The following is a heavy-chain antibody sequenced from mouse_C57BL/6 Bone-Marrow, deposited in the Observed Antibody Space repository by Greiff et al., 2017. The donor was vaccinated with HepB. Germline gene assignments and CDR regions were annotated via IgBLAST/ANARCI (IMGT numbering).Heavy chain of an antibody. CDR1: GYTFTDYY. CDR2: INPYNCGT. CDR3: ARRGSYEGRYFDY. Sequence: EVQLQQSGPVLVKPGASVKMSCKASGYTFTDYYMNWVKQSHGKSLEWIGVINPYNCGTSYNQKFKGKATLTVDKSSSTAYMELNSLTSEDSAVYYCARRGSYEGRYFDYWGQGTTLTVSS. V-gene: IGHV1-19*01. D-gene: IGHD1-1*02. J-gene: IGHJ2*01.